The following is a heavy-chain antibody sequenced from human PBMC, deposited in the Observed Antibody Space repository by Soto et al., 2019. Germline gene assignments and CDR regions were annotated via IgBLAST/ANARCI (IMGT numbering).Heavy chain of an antibody. V-gene: IGHV3-21*01. CDR1: GFTFSSYS. CDR3: ATGGGKQQLAYY. J-gene: IGHJ4*02. CDR2: ISSSSSYI. Sequence: LRLSCAASGFTFSSYSMNWVRQAPGKGLEWVSSISSSSSYIYYADSVKGRFTISRDNAKNSLYLQMNSLRAEDTAVYYCATGGGKQQLAYYWGQGTLVTVSS. D-gene: IGHD6-13*01.